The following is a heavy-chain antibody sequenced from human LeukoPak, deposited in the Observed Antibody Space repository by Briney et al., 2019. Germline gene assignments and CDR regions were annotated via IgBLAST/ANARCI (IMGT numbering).Heavy chain of an antibody. Sequence: PGGSLRLSCAASGFTFSDYYMSWIRQAPGKGLEWVSYISSSGSTIYYADSVKGRFTISRDDAEISLYLQMNSLRAEDTAVYYCARDFSYYDFWSGPTGYWGQGTLVTVSS. D-gene: IGHD3-3*01. J-gene: IGHJ4*02. CDR1: GFTFSDYY. V-gene: IGHV3-11*04. CDR3: ARDFSYYDFWSGPTGY. CDR2: ISSSGSTI.